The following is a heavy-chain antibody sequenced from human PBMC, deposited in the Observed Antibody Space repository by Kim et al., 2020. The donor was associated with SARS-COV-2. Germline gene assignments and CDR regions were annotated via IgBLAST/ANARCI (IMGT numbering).Heavy chain of an antibody. D-gene: IGHD3-22*01. CDR3: ARRRSGYYWGFDY. V-gene: IGHV5-51*01. J-gene: IGHJ4*02. Sequence: YSPSFQGRVTISADKSISTAYQLWSSLKASDTAMYYCARRRSGYYWGFDYWGQGTLVTVSS.